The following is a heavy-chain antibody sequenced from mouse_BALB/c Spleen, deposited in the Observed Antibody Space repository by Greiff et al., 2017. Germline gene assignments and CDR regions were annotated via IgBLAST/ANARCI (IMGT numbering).Heavy chain of an antibody. D-gene: IGHD3-2*01. CDR1: GFSLTSYG. CDR2: IWAGGST. J-gene: IGHJ3*01. Sequence: VKLQESGPGLVAPSQSLSITCTVSGFSLTSYGVHWVRQPPGKGLEWLGVIWAGGSTNYNSALMSRLSISKDNSKSQVFLKMNSLQTDDTAMYYCARDPTARATGFAYWGQGTLVTVSA. CDR3: ARDPTARATGFAY. V-gene: IGHV2-9*02.